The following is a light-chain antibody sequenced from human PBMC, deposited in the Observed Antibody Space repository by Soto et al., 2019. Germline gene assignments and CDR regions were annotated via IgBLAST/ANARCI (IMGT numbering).Light chain of an antibody. CDR2: ENN. Sequence: QSVLKQPPSVSAAPGQKVTISCSGSSSNIGNNYVSWYQQLPGTAPKFLIYENNKRPSGIPDRFSGSKSATSATLGITGLQTGDEADYYCGTWDSSLSAVVFGTGTKATV. CDR3: GTWDSSLSAVV. V-gene: IGLV1-51*02. J-gene: IGLJ1*01. CDR1: SSNIGNNY.